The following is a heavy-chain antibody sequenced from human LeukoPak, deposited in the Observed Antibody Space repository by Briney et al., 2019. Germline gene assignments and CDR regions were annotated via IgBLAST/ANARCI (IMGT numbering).Heavy chain of an antibody. Sequence: PSQTLSPTCTVSGGSISSGDYYWSWIRQPPGKGLEWIGYIYYSGSTYYNPSLKSRVTISVDTSKNQFSLKLSSVTAADTAVYYCARVWGTINWFDPWGQGTLVTVSS. CDR1: GGSISSGDYY. CDR3: ARVWGTINWFDP. V-gene: IGHV4-30-4*01. D-gene: IGHD3-16*01. CDR2: IYYSGST. J-gene: IGHJ5*02.